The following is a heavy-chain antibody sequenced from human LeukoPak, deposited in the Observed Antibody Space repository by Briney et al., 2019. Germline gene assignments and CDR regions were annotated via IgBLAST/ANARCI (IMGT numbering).Heavy chain of an antibody. CDR1: GYSISSGYY. CDR3: ARGAHWGNFFDY. J-gene: IGHJ4*02. V-gene: IGHV4-38-2*02. Sequence: PSETLSLTCTVSGYSISSGYYWGWIRQPPGKGLEWIGSIYHSGSTYYNPSLKSRVTISVDTSKNQFSLKLTSVTAADTAVYYCARGAHWGNFFDYWGQGTLVTVSS. CDR2: IYHSGST. D-gene: IGHD3-16*01.